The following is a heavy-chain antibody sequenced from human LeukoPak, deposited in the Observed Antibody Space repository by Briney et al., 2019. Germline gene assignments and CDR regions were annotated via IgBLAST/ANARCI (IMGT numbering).Heavy chain of an antibody. CDR3: ARQPAMVRGVTHYYYYGMDV. CDR2: IDPSDSYT. Sequence: HGESLKISFKGSGXSFTSYCISWVRQMPGKGLEWMGRIDPSDSYTNYSPSFQGHVTISADKSISTAYLQWSSLKASDTAMYYCARQPAMVRGVTHYYYYGMDVWGQGTTVTVSS. V-gene: IGHV5-10-1*01. D-gene: IGHD3-10*01. J-gene: IGHJ6*02. CDR1: GXSFTSYC.